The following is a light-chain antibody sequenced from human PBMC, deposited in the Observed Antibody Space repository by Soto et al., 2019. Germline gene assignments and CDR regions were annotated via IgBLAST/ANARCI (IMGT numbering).Light chain of an antibody. CDR3: ASWDNDLNGPI. CDR2: RNH. J-gene: IGLJ2*01. V-gene: IGLV1-40*01. CDR1: RSNIGAGYD. Sequence: QSVLTQPPSVSGAPGQRVTISCTGTRSNIGAGYDVHWYQQIPGTAPKLLIYRNHDRPSGVPDRFSGSKSGTSASLTITGLQAEDEADYYCASWDNDLNGPIFGGGTKVTVL.